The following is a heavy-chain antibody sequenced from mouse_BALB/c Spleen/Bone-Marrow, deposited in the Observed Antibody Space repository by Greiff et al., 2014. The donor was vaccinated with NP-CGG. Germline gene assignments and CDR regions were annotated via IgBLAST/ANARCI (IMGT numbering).Heavy chain of an antibody. CDR1: GYTFTSYW. J-gene: IGHJ2*01. Sequence: VQLQQSGAELVKPGASVKMSCEASGYTFTSYWMHWVKQRPGQGLEWIGTIDPSDSYTSYNQKFKGKATLTVDTSSSTAYMQLSSLTSEDSAVYYCTMDDYDGGYYFDYWGQGTTLTVSS. V-gene: IGHV1S127*01. CDR3: TMDDYDGGYYFDY. D-gene: IGHD2-4*01. CDR2: IDPSDSYT.